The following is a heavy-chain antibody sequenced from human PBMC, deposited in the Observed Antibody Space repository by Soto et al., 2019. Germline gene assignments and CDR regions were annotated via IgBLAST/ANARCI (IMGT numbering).Heavy chain of an antibody. J-gene: IGHJ6*02. CDR3: ARDIESVTAKHFLYHYAMHX. CDR1: GFTFSNYG. Sequence: VASVKVSCKASGFTFSNYGLNWVRQAPGQGLEWMGCVSANNGHTNYAQNLQGRVYMTTETSTSTAYMELRGLTFDDTAVYYCARDIESVTAKHFLYHYAMHXWGQGTSVTVS. V-gene: IGHV1-18*01. CDR2: VSANNGHT. D-gene: IGHD2-8*01.